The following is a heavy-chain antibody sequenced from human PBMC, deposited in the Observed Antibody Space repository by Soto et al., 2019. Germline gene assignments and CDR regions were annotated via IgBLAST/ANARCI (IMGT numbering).Heavy chain of an antibody. Sequence: PSETLSLTCTVSGDSISNVNYCWSWIRQPPDKGLEWIGHIYDGGSTYNNPSLTSRVTISVDTSKNQFSLQLRSVSAADTAVYYCARGRRYYGSGSYSGSEYYYYYYGMDVWGQGTTVTVSS. CDR2: IYDGGST. CDR1: GDSISNVNYC. V-gene: IGHV4-30-4*01. CDR3: ARGRRYYGSGSYSGSEYYYYYYGMDV. J-gene: IGHJ6*02. D-gene: IGHD3-10*01.